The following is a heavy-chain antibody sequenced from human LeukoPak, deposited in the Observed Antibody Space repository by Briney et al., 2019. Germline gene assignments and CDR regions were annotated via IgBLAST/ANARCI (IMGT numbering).Heavy chain of an antibody. CDR2: ISGSGGST. CDR3: AKEGGPYYYGSGSYSAYDY. CDR1: GFTLSSYA. J-gene: IGHJ4*02. D-gene: IGHD3-10*01. Sequence: PGASLRLSCAASGFTLSSYAMSWVRQAPGKGLEWVSAISGSGGSTYYADSVKGRFTISRDNSKNTLYLQMNSLRAEDTAVYYCAKEGGPYYYGSGSYSAYDYWGQGTLVTVSS. V-gene: IGHV3-23*01.